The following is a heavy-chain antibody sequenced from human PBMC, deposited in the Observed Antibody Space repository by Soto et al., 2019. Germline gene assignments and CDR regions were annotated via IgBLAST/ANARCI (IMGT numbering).Heavy chain of an antibody. CDR3: ARRSDRGYGYGPDY. CDR2: IYPGDSDA. CDR1: GYTFTTYW. D-gene: IGHD5-12*01. Sequence: GESLKISCQGSGYTFTTYWIGWVRQMPGKGLEWMGIIYPGDSDARYSPYVQGQVTISVDKSINTAYMQWSSLRATDIVMYYCARRSDRGYGYGPDYWGQGTLVTVSS. V-gene: IGHV5-51*01. J-gene: IGHJ4*01.